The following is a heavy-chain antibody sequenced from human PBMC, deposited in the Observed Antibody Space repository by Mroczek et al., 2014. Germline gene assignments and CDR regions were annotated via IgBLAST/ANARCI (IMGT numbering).Heavy chain of an antibody. J-gene: IGHJ4*02. V-gene: IGHV4-34*01. CDR2: INHSGST. CDR3: ARMGGSGWSGVDY. CDR1: GGSFSGYY. Sequence: QVQLQESGAGLLKPSETLSLTCAVYGGSFSGYYWSWIRQPPGKGLEWIGEINHSGSTNYNPSLKSRVTISVDTSKNQFSLKLSSVTAADTAVYYCARMGGSGWSGVDYWGQGTLVTVSS. D-gene: IGHD6-19*01.